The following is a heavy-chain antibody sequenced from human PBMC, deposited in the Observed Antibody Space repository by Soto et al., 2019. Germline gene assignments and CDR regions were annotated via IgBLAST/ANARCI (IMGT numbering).Heavy chain of an antibody. CDR2: INVGNGNT. CDR3: AREKWGSGSRWLDP. CDR1: GYTYIRYS. J-gene: IGHJ5*02. Sequence: AASLKVSCKASGYTYIRYSMHWVRKNTGQRLEWMGWINVGNGNTKYSQNFQGRVTINQDTSASTAYMELSSLTSEDTAVYYCAREKWGSGSRWLDPWGQGTLVTVSS. D-gene: IGHD6-19*01. V-gene: IGHV1-3*01.